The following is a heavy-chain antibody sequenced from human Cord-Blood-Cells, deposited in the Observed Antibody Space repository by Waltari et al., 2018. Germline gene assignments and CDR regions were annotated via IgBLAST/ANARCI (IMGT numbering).Heavy chain of an antibody. CDR3: ARDPGAGYCSSTSCYSYYMDV. Sequence: QVQLVQSGAEVKKPGASVKVSCKASGYTFTGYYMHWVRQAPGQGLEWMGWINPNSGGTNYAQKFQGRVTMTRDTSISTAYMELSRLRSDDTAVYYCARDPGAGYCSSTSCYSYYMDVWGKGTTVTVSS. J-gene: IGHJ6*03. D-gene: IGHD2-2*01. CDR1: GYTFTGYY. V-gene: IGHV1-2*02. CDR2: INPNSGGT.